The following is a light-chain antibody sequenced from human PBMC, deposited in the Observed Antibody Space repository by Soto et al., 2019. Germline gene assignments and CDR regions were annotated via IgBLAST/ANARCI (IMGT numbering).Light chain of an antibody. CDR2: EVS. V-gene: IGLV2-14*01. J-gene: IGLJ1*01. CDR1: NSDVGGHNY. Sequence: QSARTQPASVSGSPGQSITISCTGTNSDVGGHNYVSWYQHHPGKAPKLMIYEVSNRPSGVSNRFSGSKSGNTASLTISGLQAGDEADYHCSSFSSTSTLYVFGTGTKVTVL. CDR3: SSFSSTSTLYV.